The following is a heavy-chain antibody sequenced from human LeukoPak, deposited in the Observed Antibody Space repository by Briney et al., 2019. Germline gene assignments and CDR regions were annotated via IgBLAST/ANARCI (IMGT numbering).Heavy chain of an antibody. J-gene: IGHJ6*03. Sequence: SETLSLTYTVSGGSISSYYWSWIRQPPGKGLEWIGYIYYSGSTNYNPSLKSRVTISVDTSKNQFSLKLSSVTAADTVVYYCAKPSPLGYCSSTSCYSSSVHYYYYMDVWGKGTTVTVSS. D-gene: IGHD2-2*01. V-gene: IGHV4-59*01. CDR2: IYYSGST. CDR1: GGSISSYY. CDR3: AKPSPLGYCSSTSCYSSSVHYYYYMDV.